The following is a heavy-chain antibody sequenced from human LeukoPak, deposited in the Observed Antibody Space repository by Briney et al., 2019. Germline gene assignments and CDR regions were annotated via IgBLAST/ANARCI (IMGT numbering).Heavy chain of an antibody. CDR2: ISYDGSNK. V-gene: IGHV3-30*18. J-gene: IGHJ4*02. D-gene: IGHD1-26*01. Sequence: QPGRSLRLSCAASGFTFSDYGMHWVRQAPGKGLEWVAVISYDGSNKYYADSVKGRFTISRDNSKNTLYLQMNSLRTEDTAVYYCAKERATTREYYFDYWGQGTLVTVSS. CDR1: GFTFSDYG. CDR3: AKERATTREYYFDY.